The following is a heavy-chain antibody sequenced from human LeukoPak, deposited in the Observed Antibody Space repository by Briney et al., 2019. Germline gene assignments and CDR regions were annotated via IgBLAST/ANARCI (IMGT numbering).Heavy chain of an antibody. CDR1: GDSINNYY. V-gene: IGHV4-59*01. J-gene: IGHJ6*03. CDR3: AREVSHYMDV. Sequence: PSETLSLTCTVSGDSINNYYWSWIRQPPGKGLEWIGYIYYSGRTNYNPSLKSRVTISVDTSKNQFSLKLSSVTAADTAVYYCAREVSHYMDVWGKGTTVTVSS. CDR2: IYYSGRT.